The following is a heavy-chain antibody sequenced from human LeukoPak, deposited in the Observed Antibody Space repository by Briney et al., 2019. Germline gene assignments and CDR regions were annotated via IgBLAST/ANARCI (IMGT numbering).Heavy chain of an antibody. D-gene: IGHD3-22*01. Sequence: PGGSLRLSCAAPGFTFSTYAMNWVRQAPGKGLEWVSYISTSSSSIYYADSVKGRFTISRDNSKNTLYLQMNSLRAEDTAVYYCATPAANYYDSSGYYTERDYWGQGTLVTVSS. V-gene: IGHV3-48*01. CDR3: ATPAANYYDSSGYYTERDY. CDR1: GFTFSTYA. CDR2: ISTSSSSI. J-gene: IGHJ4*02.